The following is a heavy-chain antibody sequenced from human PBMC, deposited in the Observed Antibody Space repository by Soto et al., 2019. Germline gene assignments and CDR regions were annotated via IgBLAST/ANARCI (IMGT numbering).Heavy chain of an antibody. CDR2: IYPGDSDT. CDR3: ARTRKDIVVVPAAPWAFDI. J-gene: IGHJ3*02. V-gene: IGHV5-51*01. Sequence: GESLKISCKGSGYSFTSYWIGWVRQMPGKGLEWMGIIYPGDSDTRYSPSFQGQVTISADKSISTAYLQWGSLKASDTAMYYCARTRKDIVVVPAAPWAFDIWGQGTMVTVSS. D-gene: IGHD2-2*01. CDR1: GYSFTSYW.